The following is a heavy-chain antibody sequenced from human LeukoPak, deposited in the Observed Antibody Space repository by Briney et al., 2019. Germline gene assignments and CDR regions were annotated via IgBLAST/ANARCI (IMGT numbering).Heavy chain of an antibody. D-gene: IGHD6-13*01. CDR2: ISSSSGTI. J-gene: IGHJ4*02. CDR3: ARGGSSCFDS. CDR1: GFTFSTYS. Sequence: GGSLRLSCAVSGFTFSTYSMNWVRQAPGKGLEWVSYISSSSGTIYYADSVKGRFTTSRDNAKNSLYLQMNNLRDEDTAVYYCARGGSSCFDSWGQGTLVTVSS. V-gene: IGHV3-48*02.